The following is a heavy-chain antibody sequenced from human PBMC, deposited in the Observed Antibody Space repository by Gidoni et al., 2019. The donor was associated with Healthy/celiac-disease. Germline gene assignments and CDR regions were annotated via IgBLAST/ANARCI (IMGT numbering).Heavy chain of an antibody. D-gene: IGHD3-10*01. CDR3: ARDYGSRRYGMDV. CDR2: IYTSGST. Sequence: QFQLQESGPGLVKPSETLSLTCPVSGGSISSYFWSWIRHPAGKGLEWIGRIYTSGSTNYNPSLKSRVTMSVDTSKNQFSLKLSSATAADTAVYYCARDYGSRRYGMDVWGQGTTVTVSS. CDR1: GGSISSYF. J-gene: IGHJ6*02. V-gene: IGHV4-4*07.